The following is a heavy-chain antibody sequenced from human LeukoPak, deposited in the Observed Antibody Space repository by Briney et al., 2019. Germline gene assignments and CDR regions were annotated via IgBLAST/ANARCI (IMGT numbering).Heavy chain of an antibody. D-gene: IGHD2-2*01. Sequence: GGSLSLSCAASGFDFSTYAMHWVRLTPGKGLEFVSAISKSGDDTSYGNDVKGRFTISRDNIKNTVDLEMGSLRVDGTGIYYCARIPEYWGQGTVVTVSS. CDR2: ISKSGDDT. CDR1: GFDFSTYA. V-gene: IGHV3-64*01. J-gene: IGHJ1*01. CDR3: ARIPEY.